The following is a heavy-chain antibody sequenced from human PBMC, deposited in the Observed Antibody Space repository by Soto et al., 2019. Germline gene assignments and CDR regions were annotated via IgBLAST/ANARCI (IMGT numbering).Heavy chain of an antibody. D-gene: IGHD6-13*01. Sequence: QVTLKESGPVLVKPTETLTLTCTVSGFSLSNARMGVSWIRQPPGKALEWLAHIFSNDEKSYSTSLKSRLTISKDTSQSQVVLTMTNMDPVDTATYYWARNTYSSSGNWFDPWGQGTLVTFSS. CDR1: GFSLSNARMG. J-gene: IGHJ5*02. CDR2: IFSNDEK. CDR3: ARNTYSSSGNWFDP. V-gene: IGHV2-26*01.